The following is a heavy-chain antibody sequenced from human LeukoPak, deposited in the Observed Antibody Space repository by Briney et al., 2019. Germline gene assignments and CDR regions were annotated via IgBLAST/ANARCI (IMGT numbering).Heavy chain of an antibody. D-gene: IGHD5-24*01. CDR1: GFTFSSYG. J-gene: IGHJ4*02. CDR3: AQAWRWLQLNY. Sequence: PGRSLRLSCAASGFTFSSYGMHWVRQAPGKGLEWVAVISYDGSNKYYADSVKGRFTISRDNSMNTLYLQMNSLRDEDTAVYYCAQAWRWLQLNYWGQGTLVPVSS. CDR2: ISYDGSNK. V-gene: IGHV3-30*18.